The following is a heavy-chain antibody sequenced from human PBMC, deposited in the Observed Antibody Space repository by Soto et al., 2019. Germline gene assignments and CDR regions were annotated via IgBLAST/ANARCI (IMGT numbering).Heavy chain of an antibody. V-gene: IGHV4-39*01. J-gene: IGHJ6*03. D-gene: IGHD5-12*01. Sequence: SETLSLTCTVSGGSISSSSYYWGWIRQPPGKGLEWIGSIYYSGSTYYNPSLKSRVTISVDTSKNQFSLKLSSVTAADTAVYYCSRRYSGYVGHYYYYYYMDVWGKGTTVTVSS. CDR1: GGSISSSSYY. CDR2: IYYSGST. CDR3: SRRYSGYVGHYYYYYYMDV.